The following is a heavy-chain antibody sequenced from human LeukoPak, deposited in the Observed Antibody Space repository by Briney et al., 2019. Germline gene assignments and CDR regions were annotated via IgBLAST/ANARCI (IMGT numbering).Heavy chain of an antibody. CDR1: GFTFRDYY. D-gene: IGHD3-22*01. J-gene: IGHJ6*02. CDR2: ISSSGRTI. CDR3: ARDYYDSRGYYGMDV. Sequence: PGGSLRLSCAASGFTFRDYYMSLIRQAPGQGLEWVSSISSSGRTIHYADSVKGRFTISRDNAKNSLYLEMNSLRAEDTAVYYCARDYYDSRGYYGMDVWGQGTTVTVSS. V-gene: IGHV3-11*01.